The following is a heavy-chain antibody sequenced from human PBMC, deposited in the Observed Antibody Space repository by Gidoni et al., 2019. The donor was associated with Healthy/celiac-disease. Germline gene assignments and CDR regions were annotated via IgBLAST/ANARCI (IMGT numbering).Heavy chain of an antibody. CDR2: IWYDGSNK. V-gene: IGHV3-33*01. CDR1: GFTFSSHG. Sequence: QVQLVESGGGVVQPGRSLSLSCAASGFTFSSHGMHWVRQAPGKGLEWVAVIWYDGSNKYYADSVKGRFTISRDNSKNTLYLQMNSLRAEDTAVYYCARDRSSGYRDEAFDIWGQGTMVTVSS. CDR3: ARDRSSGYRDEAFDI. J-gene: IGHJ3*02. D-gene: IGHD3-22*01.